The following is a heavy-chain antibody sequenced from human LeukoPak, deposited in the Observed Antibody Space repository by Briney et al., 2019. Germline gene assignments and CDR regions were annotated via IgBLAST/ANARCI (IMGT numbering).Heavy chain of an antibody. D-gene: IGHD3-16*02. Sequence: GRSLRLSCAASGFTFDDYAMHWVRQAPGKGLEWVSGISWNSVFIGYADSVKGRFTISRDNAKNSLYLQMNSLRAEDTAVYYCAREGLRYNAFDIWGQGTMVTVSS. CDR2: ISWNSVFI. V-gene: IGHV3-9*01. J-gene: IGHJ3*02. CDR1: GFTFDDYA. CDR3: AREGLRYNAFDI.